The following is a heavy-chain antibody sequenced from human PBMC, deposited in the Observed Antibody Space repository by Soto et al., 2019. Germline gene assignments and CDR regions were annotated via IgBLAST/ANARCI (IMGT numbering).Heavy chain of an antibody. CDR1: GYTFTDHY. Sequence: QVQLVQSGAEVKEPGASVKVSCRTSGYTFTDHYINWVRQAPGQGPEYMGWIHPNSGDTKYTQRFQGRVTMTRDTSISTASMELRRLTSDDTAVYYFARDLSRQSWKWFDHWGQGTLVTVSS. V-gene: IGHV1-2*02. CDR2: IHPNSGDT. D-gene: IGHD1-1*01. CDR3: ARDLSRQSWKWFDH. J-gene: IGHJ5*02.